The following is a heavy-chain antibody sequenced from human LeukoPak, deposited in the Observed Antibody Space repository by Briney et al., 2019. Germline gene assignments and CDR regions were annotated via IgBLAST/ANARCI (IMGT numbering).Heavy chain of an antibody. V-gene: IGHV4-39*01. Sequence: SETLSLTCTVSGGSISSSSYYWGWIRQPPGKGLEWIGSIYYSGSTYYNPSLKSRVTISVDTSKNQFSLKLSSVTAADTAVYYCAGLKRQMATIYYWGQGTLVTVSS. D-gene: IGHD5-24*01. CDR3: AGLKRQMATIYY. CDR2: IYYSGST. J-gene: IGHJ4*02. CDR1: GGSISSSSYY.